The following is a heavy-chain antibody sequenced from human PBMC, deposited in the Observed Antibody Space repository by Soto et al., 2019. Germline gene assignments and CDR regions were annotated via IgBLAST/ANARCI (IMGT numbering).Heavy chain of an antibody. V-gene: IGHV3-53*01. Sequence: EVQLVESGGGLIQPXGXLXLXXXXXXXXVTAXXXXXVRXXXXKGLEWLSIIHKGGGTYYADSLKGRAIISRDGSRNMVFLQMNSLTAEDAGVYYCARRDDSETFDIWGRGTAVNVSS. D-gene: IGHD5-18*01. CDR3: ARRDDSETFDI. CDR1: XXXVTAXX. CDR2: IHKGGGT. J-gene: IGHJ3*02.